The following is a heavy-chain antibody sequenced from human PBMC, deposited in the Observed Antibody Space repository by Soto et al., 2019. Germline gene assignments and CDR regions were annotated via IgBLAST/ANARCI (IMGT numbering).Heavy chain of an antibody. J-gene: IGHJ6*03. V-gene: IGHV3-74*01. Sequence: GGSLRLSCAASGFTFNNFWMYWVRQTPEKGLVWVSGINSDGTTTIYADSVKGRFTISRDNAKNSLYLQMNSLRAEDTAVYYCAKDWEDYGSGSRSYYYYYYYMDVWGKGTTVTVSS. D-gene: IGHD3-10*01. CDR2: INSDGTTT. CDR1: GFTFNNFW. CDR3: AKDWEDYGSGSRSYYYYYYYMDV.